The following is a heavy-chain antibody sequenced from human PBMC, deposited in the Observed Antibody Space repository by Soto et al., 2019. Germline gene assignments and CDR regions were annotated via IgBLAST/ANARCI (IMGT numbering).Heavy chain of an antibody. CDR3: ASYRTLGC. D-gene: IGHD1-26*01. CDR2: IKEDGSEK. J-gene: IGHJ4*02. CDR1: VFTFSDHY. Sequence: GGSLRLSCAASVFTFSDHYMSWVRQAPGKGLEWVASIKEDGSEKIYVDSVKGRFSISRDSAKNSLHLQMNNLRAEDAAIYYCASYRTLGCWGQGTPVTVSS. V-gene: IGHV3-7*03.